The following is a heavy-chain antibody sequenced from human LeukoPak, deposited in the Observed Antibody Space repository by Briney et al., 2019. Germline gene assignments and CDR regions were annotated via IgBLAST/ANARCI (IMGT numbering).Heavy chain of an antibody. Sequence: GESLKISGKGYGYTFTSYWIAWVRQMPGKGLEWMGNIYPGDSDRRYSPSFQGLVTISADKSVSTAYLQWSSLRASDTAKYYFVVQAALGTSGVWGQGTTVTVSS. CDR2: IYPGDSDR. D-gene: IGHD3-10*01. V-gene: IGHV5-51*01. CDR1: GYTFTSYW. J-gene: IGHJ6*02. CDR3: VVQAALGTSGV.